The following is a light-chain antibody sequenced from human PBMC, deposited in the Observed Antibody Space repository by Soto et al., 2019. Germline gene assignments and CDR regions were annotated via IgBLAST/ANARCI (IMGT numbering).Light chain of an antibody. CDR1: QSISTW. CDR3: QQYNSDSRT. V-gene: IGKV1-5*01. J-gene: IGKJ1*01. Sequence: DIQMTQSPSTLSASVGDRVTITCRASQSISTWLAWYQQKPGNAPKLLIFDASNLESGVPSRFSGSGSGTEFTLTIDSLPPDDFATYYCQQYNSDSRTFGQGTELDIK. CDR2: DAS.